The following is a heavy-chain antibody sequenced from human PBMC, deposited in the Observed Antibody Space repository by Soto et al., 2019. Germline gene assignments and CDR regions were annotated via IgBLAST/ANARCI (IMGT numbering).Heavy chain of an antibody. Sequence: GGPLRLSCAAAGFTFSSYAMHWVRQAPGKGLEWVAVISYDGSNKYYADSVKGRFTISRDNSKNTLYLQMNSLRAEDTAVYYCARAYEGDYFDYWGQGTLVTVSS. CDR1: GFTFSSYA. CDR2: ISYDGSNK. J-gene: IGHJ4*02. V-gene: IGHV3-30-3*01. CDR3: ARAYEGDYFDY. D-gene: IGHD3-16*01.